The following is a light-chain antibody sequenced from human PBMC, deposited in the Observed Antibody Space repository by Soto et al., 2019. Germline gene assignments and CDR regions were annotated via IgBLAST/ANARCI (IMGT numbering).Light chain of an antibody. CDR1: SPNIGSNT. CDR3: AAWDDSLNGPV. V-gene: IGLV1-44*01. CDR2: SDN. Sequence: QSVLTQPPSASGTPGQRVTISCSGSSPNIGSNTVNWYQQLPGTAPKLLIYSDNQRPSGVPDRFSASKSGTSAALALSGLQPEDEADYYCAAWDDSLNGPVFGGGTKLTVL. J-gene: IGLJ3*02.